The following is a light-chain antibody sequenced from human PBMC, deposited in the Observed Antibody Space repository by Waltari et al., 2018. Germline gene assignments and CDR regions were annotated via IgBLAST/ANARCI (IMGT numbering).Light chain of an antibody. V-gene: IGKV3-15*01. Sequence: DIVMTQSPATLSVSPGERATLSCRASQGVSSNLDWYQQKPGQAPRLLIYGASTRATGIPARCSGSGSGTEFTLTISSLQSEDFAIYFCQQYNDWPRTFGQGTKVEIK. CDR2: GAS. CDR3: QQYNDWPRT. CDR1: QGVSSN. J-gene: IGKJ1*01.